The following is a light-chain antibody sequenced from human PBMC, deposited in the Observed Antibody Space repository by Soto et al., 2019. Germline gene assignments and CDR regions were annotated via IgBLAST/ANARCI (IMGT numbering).Light chain of an antibody. J-gene: IGKJ1*01. CDR1: QSITSNH. V-gene: IGKV3-20*01. Sequence: ETVLTQSPGTLSLSPGERATLFCRASQSITSNHLAWYQQKPGQAPRLLIYGASSRATGIPDRFSGSGSGPDFPLTISRLEPEDFALYYCHQHGPSPPSWTFGQGPKVEIK. CDR2: GAS. CDR3: HQHGPSPPSWT.